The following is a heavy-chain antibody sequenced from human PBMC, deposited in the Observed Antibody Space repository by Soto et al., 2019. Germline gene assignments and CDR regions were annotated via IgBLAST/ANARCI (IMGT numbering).Heavy chain of an antibody. Sequence: QVQLQQWGAGLLKPSETLSLTCAVYGGSFTGYYWTWIRQPPGKGLEWIGEINHSGSTNYNPSLKGRITMAGDPAQSQFPLKLSPLAAADTAGYYCARGYGSSYYIGGQGTLVTVSS. CDR2: INHSGST. CDR1: GGSFTGYY. J-gene: IGHJ4*02. V-gene: IGHV4-34*01. D-gene: IGHD1-26*01. CDR3: ARGYGSSYYI.